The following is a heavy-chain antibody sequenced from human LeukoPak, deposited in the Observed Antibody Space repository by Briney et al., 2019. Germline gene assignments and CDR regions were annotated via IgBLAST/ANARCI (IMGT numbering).Heavy chain of an antibody. Sequence: GGSLRLSCAASGFTFSGYWMHRVRQAPGKGLVWVSRINSDGSSTTYADSVKGRFTISRDNAKNTLYLQMNSLRAEDTAMYYCARAIGLDFDFWGQGTLVTVSS. CDR1: GFTFSGYW. V-gene: IGHV3-74*01. D-gene: IGHD2/OR15-2a*01. CDR3: ARAIGLDFDF. J-gene: IGHJ4*02. CDR2: INSDGSST.